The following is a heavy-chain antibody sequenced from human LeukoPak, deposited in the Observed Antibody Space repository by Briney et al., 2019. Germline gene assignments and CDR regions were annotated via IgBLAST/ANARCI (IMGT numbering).Heavy chain of an antibody. CDR1: GGSLSGYY. D-gene: IGHD5-18*01. J-gene: IGHJ4*02. V-gene: IGHV4-34*01. Sequence: SETLSLTCAVYGGSLSGYYWSWIRQPPGKGLEWIGEINHSGSTNYNPSLKSRVTISLDTSKNQSSLKLSSVPAADTAVYYCARDSGYSYGPLGYWGQGTLVTVSS. CDR2: INHSGST. CDR3: ARDSGYSYGPLGY.